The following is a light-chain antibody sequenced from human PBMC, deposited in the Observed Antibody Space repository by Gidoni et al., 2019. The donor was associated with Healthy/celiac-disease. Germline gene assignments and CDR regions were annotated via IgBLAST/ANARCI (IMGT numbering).Light chain of an antibody. Sequence: EIVLTQSPATLSLSPGERATLSCRASQSVSSYLAWYQQNPGQAPRLLIYDASNSATGIPARFSGSGSGTDFTLTISSLEPEDFAVYYCQQRSNWPRMYTFGQGTKLEIK. CDR3: QQRSNWPRMYT. CDR1: QSVSSY. CDR2: DAS. J-gene: IGKJ2*01. V-gene: IGKV3-11*01.